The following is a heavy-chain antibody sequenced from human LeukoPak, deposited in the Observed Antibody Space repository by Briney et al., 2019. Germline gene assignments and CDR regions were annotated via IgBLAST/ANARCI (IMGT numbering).Heavy chain of an antibody. CDR2: ISSSSSYI. Sequence: GGSLRLSCAASGFTLSSYSMNWVRQAPGKGLEWVSSISSSSSYIYYADAVKGRFTISRDNAKNSLYLQMNSLRAEDTAVYYCARDRSGSYDAFDIWGQGTMVTVSS. CDR3: ARDRSGSYDAFDI. CDR1: GFTLSSYS. J-gene: IGHJ3*02. D-gene: IGHD1-26*01. V-gene: IGHV3-21*01.